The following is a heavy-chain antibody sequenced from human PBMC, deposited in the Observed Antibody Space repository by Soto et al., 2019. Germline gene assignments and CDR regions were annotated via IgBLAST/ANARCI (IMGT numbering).Heavy chain of an antibody. CDR2: IKQDGSEK. Sequence: EVQLVESGGGLVQPGGSLRLSCAASGFTFSSYWMSWVRQAPGKGLEWAANIKQDGSEKYYVDSVKGRFTISRDNAKNSLYLQMNSLRAEDTAVYYCARLPRSGSYYIDYWGQGTLVTVSS. CDR3: ARLPRSGSYYIDY. D-gene: IGHD3-10*01. V-gene: IGHV3-7*01. CDR1: GFTFSSYW. J-gene: IGHJ4*02.